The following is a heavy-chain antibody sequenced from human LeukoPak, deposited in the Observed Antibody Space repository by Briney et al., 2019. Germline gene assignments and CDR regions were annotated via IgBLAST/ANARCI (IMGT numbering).Heavy chain of an antibody. V-gene: IGHV3-21*01. CDR3: ARGGPIGESSPSFGY. CDR1: GFTFSSYS. CDR2: ISSSSSYI. D-gene: IGHD6-6*01. Sequence: GGSLRLSCAASGFTFSSYSMNWVRQAPGKGLEWVSSISSSSSYIYYADSVKGRFTISRDNAKNSLYLQMNSLRAEDTAVYYCARGGPIGESSPSFGYWGQGTLVTVSS. J-gene: IGHJ4*02.